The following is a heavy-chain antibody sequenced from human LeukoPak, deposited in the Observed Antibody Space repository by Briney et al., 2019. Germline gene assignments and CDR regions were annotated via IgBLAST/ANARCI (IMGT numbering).Heavy chain of an antibody. CDR3: AGQGSGSYSSA. V-gene: IGHV3-74*01. D-gene: IGHD3-10*01. J-gene: IGHJ4*02. CDR2: INTDGSST. CDR1: GFTFSTSS. Sequence: GGSLRLSCAATGFTFSTSSMNWVRQAPGKGLVWVSRINTDGSSTSYADSVKGRFTISRDNAKNTLYLQMNSLRAEDTAVYYCAGQGSGSYSSAWGQGTLVTVSS.